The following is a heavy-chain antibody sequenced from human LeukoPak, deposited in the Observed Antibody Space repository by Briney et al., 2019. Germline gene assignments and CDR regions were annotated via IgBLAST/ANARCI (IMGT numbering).Heavy chain of an antibody. V-gene: IGHV4-61*02. CDR3: ARDSTGYCSSTSCYYYYYMDV. D-gene: IGHD2-2*01. CDR2: IYTSGST. CDR1: GGSISSGGYY. Sequence: SETLSLTCTVSGGSISSGGYYWSWIRQHPGKGLEWIGRIYTSGSTNYNPSLKSRVTMSVDTSKNQFSLKLSSVTAADTAVYYCARDSTGYCSSTSCYYYYYMDVWGKGTTVTVSS. J-gene: IGHJ6*03.